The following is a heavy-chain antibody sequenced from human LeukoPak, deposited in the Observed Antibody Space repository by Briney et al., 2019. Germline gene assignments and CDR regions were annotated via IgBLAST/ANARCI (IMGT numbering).Heavy chain of an antibody. CDR2: IYYSGST. D-gene: IGHD3-22*01. J-gene: IGHJ3*02. V-gene: IGHV4-61*08. Sequence: SETLSLTCTVSGGSISSGDYYWSWIRQPPGKGLEWIGYIYYSGSTYYNPSLKSRVTVSLDTSKNQFSLKLSSVTAADTAVYYCAGWNYGGSGQRPFDIWGPGTMVTVSS. CDR1: GGSISSGDYY. CDR3: AGWNYGGSGQRPFDI.